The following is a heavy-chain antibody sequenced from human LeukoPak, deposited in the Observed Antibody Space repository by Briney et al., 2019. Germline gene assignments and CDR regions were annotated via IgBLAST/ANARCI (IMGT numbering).Heavy chain of an antibody. J-gene: IGHJ4*02. CDR2: IYYSGST. V-gene: IGHV4-39*01. CDR3: ARILRWPNPFDQ. Sequence: SETLSLTCTVSGGSISSSSYYWGWIRQPPGKGLEWIGSIYYSGSTYYNPSLKSRVTISVDTSKNQFSLKLSSVTAADTAVYYCARILRWPNPFDQWGQGTLVTVSS. D-gene: IGHD4-23*01. CDR1: GGSISSSSYY.